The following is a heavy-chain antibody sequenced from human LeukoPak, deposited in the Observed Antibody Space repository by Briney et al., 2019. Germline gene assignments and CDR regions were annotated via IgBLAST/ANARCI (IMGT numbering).Heavy chain of an antibody. V-gene: IGHV4-34*01. CDR1: GGSLSGYY. CDR3: ARLRWRNNWFVP. CDR2: INHSGST. J-gene: IGHJ5*02. Sequence: LETLSLTCAVYGGSLSGYYWSWVRQPPGTGLEGIGEINHSGSTNYNPSLKSGVTISVDTTKNQFSLKLSSVTAADTAVYYCARLRWRNNWFVPCGQGTLVTVSS. D-gene: IGHD2-15*01.